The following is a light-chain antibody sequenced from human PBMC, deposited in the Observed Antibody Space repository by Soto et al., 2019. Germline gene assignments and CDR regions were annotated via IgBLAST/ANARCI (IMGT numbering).Light chain of an antibody. CDR1: SSDFGGYNY. CDR2: EVS. V-gene: IGLV2-8*01. Sequence: QSALTQPPSASGSPGQSVTISCTGTSSDFGGYNYVSWYQQHPGKAPKLMIYEVSKRPSGVPDRFYGSKSGNTASLTVSGLQAEDEADYYCSSYAGSWVFGGGTKLTVL. J-gene: IGLJ3*02. CDR3: SSYAGSWV.